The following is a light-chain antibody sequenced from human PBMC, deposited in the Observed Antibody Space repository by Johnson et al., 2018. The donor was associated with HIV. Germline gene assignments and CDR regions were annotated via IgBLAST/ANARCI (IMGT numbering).Light chain of an antibody. CDR3: ATWDSSLSPRGF. CDR2: DNN. J-gene: IGLJ1*01. CDR1: SSNIGNNY. V-gene: IGLV1-51*01. Sequence: QSVLTQPPSVSAAPGQKVTISCSGSSSNIGNNYVSWYQQLPGTAPKLLIYDNNKRPSGIPDRFSGSKSGTSATLGITGLQTGDEADYYCATWDSSLSPRGFCGTGAQVTVL.